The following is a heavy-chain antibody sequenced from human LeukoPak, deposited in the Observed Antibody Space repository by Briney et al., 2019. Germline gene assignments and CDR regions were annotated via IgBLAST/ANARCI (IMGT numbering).Heavy chain of an antibody. CDR1: GGSFSSGDYY. D-gene: IGHD5/OR15-5a*01. CDR2: IYYSGST. V-gene: IGHV4-30-4*01. CDR3: ARDTLRYYGMDV. Sequence: PSETLSLTCTVSGGSFSSGDYYLSWIREPPGKGLEWIGYIYYSGSTYYNPSLKSRVTISVDTSKNQFSLKLSSVTAADTAVYYCARDTLRYYGMDVWGQGTTVTVSS. J-gene: IGHJ6*02.